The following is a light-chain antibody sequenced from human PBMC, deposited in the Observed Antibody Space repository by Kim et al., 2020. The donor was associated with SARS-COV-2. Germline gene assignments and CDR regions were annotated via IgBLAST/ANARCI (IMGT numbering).Light chain of an antibody. CDR2: QDS. CDR3: QAWDSSTHVV. Sequence: SYELTQPPSVSVSPGHTASITCSGDKLGDKYACWYQQKPGQSPVLVIYQDSKRHSGIPERFSGSNSGNTATLTISGTQAMDEADYYCQAWDSSTHVVFGGGTKLTVL. J-gene: IGLJ2*01. CDR1: KLGDKY. V-gene: IGLV3-1*01.